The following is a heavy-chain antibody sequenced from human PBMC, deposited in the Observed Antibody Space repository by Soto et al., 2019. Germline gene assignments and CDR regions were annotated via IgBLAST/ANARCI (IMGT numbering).Heavy chain of an antibody. CDR2: ISYSGTT. CDR3: ARGRGYSYGLDP. Sequence: SETLSLTSTVSGVSISIPNHYLSWIRHPPWEGLEWIGFISYSGTTSYSLSLKIRLAISLDASKNQFSLFLSSVTAADTAVYYCARGRGYSYGLDPWGQG. J-gene: IGHJ5*02. V-gene: IGHV4-30-4*01. D-gene: IGHD5-12*01. CDR1: GVSISIPNHY.